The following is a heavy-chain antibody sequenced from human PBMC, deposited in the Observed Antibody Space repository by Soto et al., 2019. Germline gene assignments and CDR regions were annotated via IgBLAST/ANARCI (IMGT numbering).Heavy chain of an antibody. Sequence: GGSLRLSCAASGFTFSDYYMSWIRQAPGKGLEWVSYISSSGSTIYYADSVKGRFTISRDNAKNSLYLQMNSLRAEDTAVYYCARDRHRGYSYGNFDYWGQGTLVTVSS. J-gene: IGHJ4*02. CDR1: GFTFSDYY. D-gene: IGHD5-18*01. V-gene: IGHV3-11*01. CDR3: ARDRHRGYSYGNFDY. CDR2: ISSSGSTI.